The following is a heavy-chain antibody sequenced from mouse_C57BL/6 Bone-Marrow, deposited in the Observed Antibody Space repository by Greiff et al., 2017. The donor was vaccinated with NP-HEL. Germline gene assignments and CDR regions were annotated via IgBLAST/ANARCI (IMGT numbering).Heavy chain of an antibody. CDR2: IWSGGST. CDR3: AIYGGAY. D-gene: IGHD1-1*01. V-gene: IGHV2-2*01. CDR1: GFSLTSYG. J-gene: IGHJ3*01. Sequence: QVQLQQSGPGLVQPSQCLSISCTVSGFSLTSYGVHWVRQSPGKGLEWLGVIWSGGSTDYNAAFISRLSISKDNSKSHVFFKLNSLQADDTAIYYCAIYGGAYWGQGTLVTVSA.